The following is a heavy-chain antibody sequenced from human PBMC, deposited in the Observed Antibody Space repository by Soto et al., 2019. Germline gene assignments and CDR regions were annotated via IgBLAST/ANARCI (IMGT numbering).Heavy chain of an antibody. Sequence: GGSLRLSCSASGFTFSIYAMHWVRQAPGKGLEFVLSFSTNWGSTDYAVSVKGRFTIFRDNSKNTVYLQMSSLRVEDTSVYYCVKGEYYYDSSGYYPFDYWGQGTLVTVSS. V-gene: IGHV3-64D*06. CDR3: VKGEYYYDSSGYYPFDY. CDR2: FSTNWGST. CDR1: GFTFSIYA. D-gene: IGHD3-22*01. J-gene: IGHJ4*02.